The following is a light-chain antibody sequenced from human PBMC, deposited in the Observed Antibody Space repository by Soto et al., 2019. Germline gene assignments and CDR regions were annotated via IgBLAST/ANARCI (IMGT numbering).Light chain of an antibody. Sequence: DIQMTQSPSAVSASVGDRVTITCRASQDISKWTAWYQQQPGRAPNLLIHTASTIQREVPSRFSVSGSGTDFTLTISSLQPEDFATYYCQEAYSFPVTFGLGTRLEIK. CDR3: QEAYSFPVT. CDR1: QDISKW. CDR2: TAS. J-gene: IGKJ5*01. V-gene: IGKV1D-12*01.